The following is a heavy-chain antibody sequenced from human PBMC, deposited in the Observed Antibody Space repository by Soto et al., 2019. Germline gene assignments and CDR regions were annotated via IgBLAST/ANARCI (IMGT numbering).Heavy chain of an antibody. CDR3: ARHDLEPNIYYYYYSMDV. CDR2: IYPGDSDT. CDR1: GYSFTSYF. Sequence: PGASLTISGKSSGYSFTSYFICWLRQVPGKDVEWMGIIYPGDSDTRYSPSLQGPVPISADKPISTAYLPWSSLKGSDTAMYYFARHDLEPNIYYYYYSMDVWGQVTTVTVSS. V-gene: IGHV5-51*01. D-gene: IGHD1-1*01. J-gene: IGHJ6*02.